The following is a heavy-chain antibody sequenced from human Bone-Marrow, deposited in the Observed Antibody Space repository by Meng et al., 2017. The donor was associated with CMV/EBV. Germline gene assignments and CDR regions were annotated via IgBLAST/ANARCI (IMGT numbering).Heavy chain of an antibody. CDR1: GYTFTGYY. D-gene: IGHD1-7*01. Sequence: ASVKVSCKASGYTFTGYYMHWVRQAPGQGLEWMGWINPNSGGTNYAQKFQGRVTMTRDTSISTAYMELSRLRSDDTAVYYCARVRNYVSWFDPWGQGTLVTVSS. CDR3: ARVRNYVSWFDP. V-gene: IGHV1-2*02. CDR2: INPNSGGT. J-gene: IGHJ5*02.